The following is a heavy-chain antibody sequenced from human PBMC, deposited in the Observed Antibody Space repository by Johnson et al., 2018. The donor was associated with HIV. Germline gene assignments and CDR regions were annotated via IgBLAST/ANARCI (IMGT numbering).Heavy chain of an antibody. CDR1: AFTVSSNY. Sequence: QVQLVESGGGFIQPGGSLRLSCAASAFTVSSNYMSWVRQARGKGLEWVAVISYDGSNKYYADSVKGRFTISRDNSKNTLYLQMNSLRAEDTAVYYCALYPPDAFDIWGQGTMVTVSS. CDR2: ISYDGSNK. J-gene: IGHJ3*02. CDR3: ALYPPDAFDI. D-gene: IGHD5/OR15-5a*01. V-gene: IGHV3-30-3*01.